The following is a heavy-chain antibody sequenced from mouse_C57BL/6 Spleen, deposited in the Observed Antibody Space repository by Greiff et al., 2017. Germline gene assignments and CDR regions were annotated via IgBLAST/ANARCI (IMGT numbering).Heavy chain of an antibody. CDR3: ARDPGGPWFAY. CDR1: GFTFSSYA. D-gene: IGHD1-1*02. J-gene: IGHJ3*01. CDR2: ISDGGSYT. V-gene: IGHV5-4*03. Sequence: DVKLVESGGGLVKPGGSLKLSCAASGFTFSSYAMSWVRQTPEKRLEWVATISDGGSYTYYPDNVKGRFTISRDNAKNNLYLQMSHLKSEDTAMYYCARDPGGPWFAYWGQGTLVTVSA.